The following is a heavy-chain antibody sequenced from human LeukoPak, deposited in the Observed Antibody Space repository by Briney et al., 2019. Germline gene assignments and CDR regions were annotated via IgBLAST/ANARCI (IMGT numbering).Heavy chain of an antibody. J-gene: IGHJ4*02. Sequence: GGSLRLSCAASGFTFGSYWMTWARQAPGKGLEWVANIKEDGSEKYYVDSVKGRFTISRDNPKNSLDLQMNSLRAEDTVVYYCARDSYWSIDYWGQGSLVTVSS. CDR3: ARDSYWSIDY. CDR1: GFTFGSYW. D-gene: IGHD2-8*02. CDR2: IKEDGSEK. V-gene: IGHV3-7*01.